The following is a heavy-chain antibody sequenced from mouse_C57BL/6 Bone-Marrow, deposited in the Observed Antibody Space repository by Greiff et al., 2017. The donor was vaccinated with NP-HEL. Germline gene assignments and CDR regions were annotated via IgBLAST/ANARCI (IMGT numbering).Heavy chain of an antibody. CDR2: IYPRDGST. Sequence: VKLVESGPELVKPGASVKLSCKASGYTFTSYDINWVKQRPGQGLEWIGWIYPRDGSTKYNEKFKGKATLTVDTSSSTAYMELHSLTSEDSAVYFCARGYYGSRRYFDVWGTGTTVTVSS. CDR3: ARGYYGSRRYFDV. J-gene: IGHJ1*03. CDR1: GYTFTSYD. D-gene: IGHD1-1*01. V-gene: IGHV1-85*01.